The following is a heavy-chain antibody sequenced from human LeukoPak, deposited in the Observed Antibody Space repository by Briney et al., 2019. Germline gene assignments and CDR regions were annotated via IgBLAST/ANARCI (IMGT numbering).Heavy chain of an antibody. CDR1: GYTFTGYY. D-gene: IGHD6-19*01. J-gene: IGHJ4*02. CDR2: INPNSGGT. V-gene: IGHV1-2*02. CDR3: ARGTTSPGIAVADPFDY. Sequence: ASVKVSCKASGYTFTGYYMHWVRQAPGQGLEWMGWINPNSGGTNYAQKFQGRVTMTRDTSISTAYMELSRLRSDDTAVYYCARGTTSPGIAVADPFDYWGQGTLVTVSS.